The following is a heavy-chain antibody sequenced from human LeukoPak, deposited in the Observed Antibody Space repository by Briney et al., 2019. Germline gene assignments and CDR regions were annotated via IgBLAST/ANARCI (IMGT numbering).Heavy chain of an antibody. Sequence: PSETLSLTCAVYGGSFSGYYWSWIRQPPGKGLEWIGEINHSGSTNYNPSLKSRVTMSVDTSKNQFSLKLSSVTAADTAVYYCARPRSSLYYFDYWGQGTLVTVSS. J-gene: IGHJ4*02. CDR3: ARPRSSLYYFDY. V-gene: IGHV4-34*01. D-gene: IGHD1-26*01. CDR1: GGSFSGYY. CDR2: INHSGST.